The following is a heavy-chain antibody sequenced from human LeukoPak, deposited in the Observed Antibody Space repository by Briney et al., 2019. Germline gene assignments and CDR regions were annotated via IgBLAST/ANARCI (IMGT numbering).Heavy chain of an antibody. Sequence: PGGSLRLSCAASGFTFDDYAMHWVRQAPGKGLEWVSGISWNSGSIGYADSVKGRFTISRDNAKNSLYLQMNSLRAEDTALYYCARDRETTVSGFGDYWGQGTLVTVSS. D-gene: IGHD4-11*01. CDR3: ARDRETTVSGFGDY. J-gene: IGHJ4*02. CDR2: ISWNSGSI. CDR1: GFTFDDYA. V-gene: IGHV3-9*01.